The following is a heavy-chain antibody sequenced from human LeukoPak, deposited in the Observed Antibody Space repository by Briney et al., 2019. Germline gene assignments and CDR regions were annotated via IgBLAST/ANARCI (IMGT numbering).Heavy chain of an antibody. CDR2: INHSGST. CDR1: GGSFSGYY. J-gene: IGHJ3*02. V-gene: IGHV4-34*01. D-gene: IGHD2-2*01. Sequence: PSETLSLTCAVYGGSFSGYYWSWIRQPPGKGLEWIGEINHSGSTNYNPSLKSRVTISVDTSKNQFSLKLSSVTAADTAVYYCARYRDIVVVPAANLAFDIWDQGTMATVSS. CDR3: ARYRDIVVVPAANLAFDI.